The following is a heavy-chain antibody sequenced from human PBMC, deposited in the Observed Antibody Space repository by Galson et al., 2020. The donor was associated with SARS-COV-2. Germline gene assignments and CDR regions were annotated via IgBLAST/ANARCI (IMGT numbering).Heavy chain of an antibody. V-gene: IGHV3-23*01. CDR1: GFTFSSYA. Sequence: GGSLRLSCAASGFTFSSYAMSWVRQAPGKGLEWVSSITGSGGNTYYADSVKGRFTLSRDTSKNTLFLQMNSLRAEDTAVYYCAKDNNGGTGDYPVDYWGQGTLVTVSS. CDR2: ITGSGGNT. D-gene: IGHD3-9*01. J-gene: IGHJ4*02. CDR3: AKDNNGGTGDYPVDY.